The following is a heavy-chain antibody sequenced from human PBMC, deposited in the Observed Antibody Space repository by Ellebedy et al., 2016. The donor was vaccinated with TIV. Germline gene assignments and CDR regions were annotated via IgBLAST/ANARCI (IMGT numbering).Heavy chain of an antibody. CDR1: GFTFDDYA. Sequence: SLKISXAASGFTFDDYAMHWVRQAPGKGLEWVSGISWNSGSIGYADSVKGRFTISRDNAKNSLYLQMNSLRAEDTALYYCAKDLRTGKGPWGQGTLVTVSS. D-gene: IGHD1-14*01. V-gene: IGHV3-9*01. J-gene: IGHJ5*02. CDR3: AKDLRTGKGP. CDR2: ISWNSGSI.